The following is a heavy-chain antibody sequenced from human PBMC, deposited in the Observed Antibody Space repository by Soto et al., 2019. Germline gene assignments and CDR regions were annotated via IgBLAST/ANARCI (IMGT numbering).Heavy chain of an antibody. J-gene: IGHJ5*02. V-gene: IGHV3-23*01. CDR3: AKVKDIVVVRGFGFDP. D-gene: IGHD2-2*01. Sequence: GGSLRLYCVVSGFTFSSYAMSWVRQAPGKGLEWVSAISGSGGSTYYADSVKGRFTISRDNSKNTLVLQMTSLRAEDTAVYYCAKVKDIVVVRGFGFDPWGQGTLVTVSS. CDR2: ISGSGGST. CDR1: GFTFSSYA.